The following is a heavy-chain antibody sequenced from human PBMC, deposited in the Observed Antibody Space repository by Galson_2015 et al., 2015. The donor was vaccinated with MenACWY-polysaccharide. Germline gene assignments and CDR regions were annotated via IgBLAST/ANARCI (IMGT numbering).Heavy chain of an antibody. CDR2: ISYSGNII. D-gene: IGHD1-14*01. CDR1: GSTYRDYY. V-gene: IGHV3-11*01. Sequence: SLRLSCAASGSTYRDYYMNWIRQAPGKGLEWISYISYSGNIIYYADSVKGRFTISWDTAKKSLYLLMDGLRADDTAVYYCATRSTPVDNHAFDSWGQGTMVIVSS. J-gene: IGHJ3*01. CDR3: ATRSTPVDNHAFDS.